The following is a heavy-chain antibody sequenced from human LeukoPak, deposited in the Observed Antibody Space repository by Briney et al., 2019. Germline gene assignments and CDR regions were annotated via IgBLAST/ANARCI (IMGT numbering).Heavy chain of an antibody. V-gene: IGHV4-59*08. CDR3: ARMTWIQLWLKPGNFDY. J-gene: IGHJ4*02. CDR1: GGSISSYY. D-gene: IGHD5-18*01. CDR2: IYYSGST. Sequence: SETLSLTCTVSGGSISSYYWSWIRQPPGKGLEWIGYIYYSGSTNYNPSLKSRVTISVDTSKNQFSLKLSSVTAADTAVYYCARMTWIQLWLKPGNFDYWGQGTLVTVSS.